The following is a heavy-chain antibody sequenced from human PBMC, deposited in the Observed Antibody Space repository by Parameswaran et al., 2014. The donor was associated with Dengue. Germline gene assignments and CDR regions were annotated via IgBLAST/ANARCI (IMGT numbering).Heavy chain of an antibody. CDR3: ARRPPYCSSTSCYADY. CDR2: IWYDGSNK. Sequence: WIRQPPGKRLEWVAVIWYDGSNKYYADSVKGRFTISRDNSKNTLYLQMNSLRAEDTAVYYCARRPPYCSSTSCYADYWGQGTLVTVSS. D-gene: IGHD2-2*01. V-gene: IGHV3-33*01. J-gene: IGHJ4*02.